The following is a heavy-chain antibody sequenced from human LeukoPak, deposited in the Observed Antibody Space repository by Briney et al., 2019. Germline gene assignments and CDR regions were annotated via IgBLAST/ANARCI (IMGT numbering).Heavy chain of an antibody. CDR1: GGSISSSSYY. J-gene: IGHJ5*02. CDR2: IYYSGST. Sequence: TSETLSLTCTVSGGSISSSSYYWGWIRQPPGKGLEWIGSIYYSGSTYYNPSLKSRVTISVDTSKNQFSLKLSSVTAADTAVYYCAILLWFGELTWGQGTLVTVSS. V-gene: IGHV4-39*01. D-gene: IGHD3-10*01. CDR3: AILLWFGELT.